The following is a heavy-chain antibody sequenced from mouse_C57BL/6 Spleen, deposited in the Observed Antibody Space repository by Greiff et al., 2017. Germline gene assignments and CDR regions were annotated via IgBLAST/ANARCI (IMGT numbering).Heavy chain of an antibody. CDR2: IYPGDGDT. D-gene: IGHD1-1*01. Sequence: VQLQQSGPELVKPGASVKISCKASGYAFSSSWMNWVKQRPGKGLEWIGRIYPGDGDTNYNGKFKGKATLTADKSSSTAYMQLSSLTSEDSAVYFCARRAYGSSYDYAMDYWGQGTSVTVSS. J-gene: IGHJ4*01. V-gene: IGHV1-82*01. CDR3: ARRAYGSSYDYAMDY. CDR1: GYAFSSSW.